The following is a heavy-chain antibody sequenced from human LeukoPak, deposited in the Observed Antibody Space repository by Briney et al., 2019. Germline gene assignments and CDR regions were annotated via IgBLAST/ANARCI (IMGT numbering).Heavy chain of an antibody. V-gene: IGHV4-4*07. CDR1: GGSISSYY. J-gene: IGHJ6*03. CDR3: ARGPYYYGSGSYVYYYYYYMDV. D-gene: IGHD3-10*01. Sequence: SETLSLTCTVSGGSISSYYWSWIRQPAGKGLEWIGRIYTSGGTNYNPSLKSRVTMSVDTSKNQFSLKLSSVTAADTAVYYCARGPYYYGSGSYVYYYYYYMDVWGKGTTVTVSS. CDR2: IYTSGGT.